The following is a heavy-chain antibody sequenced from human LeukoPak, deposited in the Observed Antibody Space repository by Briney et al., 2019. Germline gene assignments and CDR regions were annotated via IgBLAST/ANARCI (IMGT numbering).Heavy chain of an antibody. Sequence: ASVKVSCKASGYTFTGYYMHWVRQAPGQGLEWMGWINPNSGGTNYAQKFQGRVTMTRDTSISTAYMELSRLRSDGTAVYYCARGSSGYNWFDPWGQGTLVTVSS. D-gene: IGHD6-19*01. V-gene: IGHV1-2*02. CDR1: GYTFTGYY. CDR3: ARGSSGYNWFDP. J-gene: IGHJ5*02. CDR2: INPNSGGT.